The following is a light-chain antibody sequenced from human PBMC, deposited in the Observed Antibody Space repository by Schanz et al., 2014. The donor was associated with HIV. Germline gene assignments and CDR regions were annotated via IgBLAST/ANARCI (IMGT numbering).Light chain of an antibody. V-gene: IGKV3-20*01. Sequence: EIVMTQSPGSLSLSPGGRATLSCGASQRLSSAYLAWYQQKRDQPPRLVIYGASSRATGIPDRFSASGSGADSTLTISRLEPEDFAVYYCHQYGDSPLTFGGGTKVEIK. J-gene: IGKJ4*01. CDR2: GAS. CDR1: QRLSSAY. CDR3: HQYGDSPLT.